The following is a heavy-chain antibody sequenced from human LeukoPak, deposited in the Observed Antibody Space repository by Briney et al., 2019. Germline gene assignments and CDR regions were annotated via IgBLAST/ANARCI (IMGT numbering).Heavy chain of an antibody. V-gene: IGHV4-39*01. J-gene: IGHJ6*03. CDR3: ARGPQLVGYHYIDV. D-gene: IGHD6-13*01. Sequence: SETLSLTCTVSGGSISSSSYYWGWIRQPPGKGLEWIGSIYYSGSTYYNPSLKSRVTISVDTSKNQFSLQLTSVTPEDTAVYYCARGPQLVGYHYIDVWGRGTMVTVSS. CDR1: GGSISSSSYY. CDR2: IYYSGST.